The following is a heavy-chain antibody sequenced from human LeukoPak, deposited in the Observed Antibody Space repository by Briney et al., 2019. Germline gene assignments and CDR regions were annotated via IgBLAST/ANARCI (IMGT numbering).Heavy chain of an antibody. D-gene: IGHD3-10*01. CDR3: ARVAYYGSGSYYNPRWFDP. J-gene: IGHJ5*02. V-gene: IGHV6-1*01. CDR1: GDSVSSNSAA. CDR2: TYYRSKWYN. Sequence: SQTLSLTCAISGDSVSSNSAAWNWIRQSPSRGLEWLGRTYYRSKWYNDYAVSVKSRITINPDTSKNQFSLQLSSVTPEDTAVYYCARVAYYGSGSYYNPRWFDPWGQGTLVTVSS.